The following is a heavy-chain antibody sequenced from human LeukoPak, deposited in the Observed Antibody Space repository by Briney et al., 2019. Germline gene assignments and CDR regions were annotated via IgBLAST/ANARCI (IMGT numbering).Heavy chain of an antibody. Sequence: GGSLRLSCAASGFTFDDYAMHWVRQAPGKGLEWVSSISWNSGSIGYADSVKGRFTISRDNAKNSLYLQMNGLRAEDMALYYCAKGYLALSPWAFDIWGQGTMVTVSS. V-gene: IGHV3-9*03. D-gene: IGHD2-15*01. J-gene: IGHJ3*02. CDR3: AKGYLALSPWAFDI. CDR1: GFTFDDYA. CDR2: ISWNSGSI.